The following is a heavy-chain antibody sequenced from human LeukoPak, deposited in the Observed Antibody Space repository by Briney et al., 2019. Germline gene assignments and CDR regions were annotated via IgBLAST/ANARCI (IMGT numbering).Heavy chain of an antibody. D-gene: IGHD3-22*01. J-gene: IGHJ1*01. CDR2: IYTSGST. Sequence: SETLSLTCTVSGGSISSGSYYWSWIPQPAGKGLEWIGRIYTSGSTNYNPSLKSRVTISVDTSKNQFSLKLSSVTAADTAVYYCARYPPYYYDSSGYYSGAECFQHWGQGTLVTVSS. CDR1: GGSISSGSYY. CDR3: ARYPPYYYDSSGYYSGAECFQH. V-gene: IGHV4-61*02.